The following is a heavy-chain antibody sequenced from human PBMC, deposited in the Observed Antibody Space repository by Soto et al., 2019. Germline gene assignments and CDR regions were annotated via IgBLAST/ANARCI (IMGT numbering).Heavy chain of an antibody. CDR2: ISSSGSTI. J-gene: IGHJ3*02. Sequence: GGSLRLSCAASGFTFSEYYMSWIRQAPGKGLEWVSYISSSGSTIYYADSVKGRFTISRDNAKNSLYLQMNSLRAEDTAVYYCASSTVTRYAFYIWCQGTMVTVSS. CDR3: ASSTVTRYAFYI. D-gene: IGHD4-17*01. V-gene: IGHV3-11*01. CDR1: GFTFSEYY.